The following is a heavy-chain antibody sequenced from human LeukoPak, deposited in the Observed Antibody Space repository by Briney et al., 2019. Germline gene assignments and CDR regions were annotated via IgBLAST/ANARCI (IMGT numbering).Heavy chain of an antibody. CDR3: ARHDGTVTLNWFDP. J-gene: IGHJ5*02. D-gene: IGHD1-1*01. CDR2: IYYSGRT. Sequence: PSETLSLTCGVSGYSISTTSHYWGWIRQPPGGGLEWIGSIYYSGRTYYNPSLKSRVTISVDTSKNQFSPTLSSVTAADTAVYYCARHDGTVTLNWFDPWGQGTLVTVSS. CDR1: GYSISTTSHY. V-gene: IGHV4-39*01.